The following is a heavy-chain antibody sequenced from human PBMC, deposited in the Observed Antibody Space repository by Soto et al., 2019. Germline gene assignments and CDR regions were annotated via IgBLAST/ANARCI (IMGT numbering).Heavy chain of an antibody. D-gene: IGHD2-15*01. CDR3: ARVAVALRPTVDYYYGMDV. CDR1: GGTFSSYA. V-gene: IGHV1-69*01. Sequence: QVQLVQSGAEVKKPGSSVKVSCKASGGTFSSYAISWVRQAPGQGLEWLGGIIPILGTANYAQKFQGRVTMAADDSTSTAYMELSSLRSEDTAVYYCARVAVALRPTVDYYYGMDVWGQGTTVTVSS. CDR2: IIPILGTA. J-gene: IGHJ6*02.